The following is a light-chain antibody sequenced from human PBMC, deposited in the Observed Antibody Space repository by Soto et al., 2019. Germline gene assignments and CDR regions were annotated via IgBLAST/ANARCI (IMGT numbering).Light chain of an antibody. CDR1: QSVTNY. CDR2: ETI. CDR3: QHRSHWLIT. Sequence: EIVLTQSPATLSLSPGERATLSCRASQSVTNYLAWYLQKAGQAPRLLIYETIHRATGIPARFSGSGSGTDFTFTISSLEPEDFAVYYCQHRSHWLITFGQGTRLEIK. V-gene: IGKV3-11*01. J-gene: IGKJ5*01.